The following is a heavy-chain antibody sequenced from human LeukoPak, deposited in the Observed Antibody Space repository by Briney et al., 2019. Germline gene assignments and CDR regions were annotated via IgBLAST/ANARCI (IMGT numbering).Heavy chain of an antibody. Sequence: PSETLSLTCTVSGGSVSSGSYHWSWIRQPPGTGLEYIGYIYYSGSTNYNPSLKSRVTISLDTSKNQFSLNLRSVTAADTAVYYCARRDYALDYWGQGTLVTVSS. D-gene: IGHD4-17*01. J-gene: IGHJ4*02. CDR2: IYYSGST. CDR3: ARRDYALDY. CDR1: GGSVSSGSYH. V-gene: IGHV4-61*01.